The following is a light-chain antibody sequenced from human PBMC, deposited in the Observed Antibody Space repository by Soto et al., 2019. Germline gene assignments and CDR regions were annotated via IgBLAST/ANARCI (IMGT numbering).Light chain of an antibody. CDR2: GAS. V-gene: IGKV3-15*01. CDR1: QSVSSN. J-gene: IGKJ5*01. Sequence: EVVMTQSPATLSVSPGERATLSCRASQSVSSNLAWYQQKPGQAPRLLIYGASPRATGIPARFGGSGSGTEFTLTISSLQSEDFAIYYCQQYNNWPITFGQGTRLEIK. CDR3: QQYNNWPIT.